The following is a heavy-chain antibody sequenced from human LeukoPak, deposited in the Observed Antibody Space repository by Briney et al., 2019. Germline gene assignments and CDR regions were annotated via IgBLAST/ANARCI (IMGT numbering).Heavy chain of an antibody. CDR1: GGSFSGYY. Sequence: SETLSLTCAVYGGSFSGYYWSWIRQPPGKGLEWIGEINHSGSTNYNPSLKSRVAISVDTSKNQFSLKLSSVTAADTAVYYCARGRHDSSGYYIDYWGQGTLVTVSS. CDR3: ARGRHDSSGYYIDY. D-gene: IGHD3-22*01. J-gene: IGHJ4*02. V-gene: IGHV4-34*01. CDR2: INHSGST.